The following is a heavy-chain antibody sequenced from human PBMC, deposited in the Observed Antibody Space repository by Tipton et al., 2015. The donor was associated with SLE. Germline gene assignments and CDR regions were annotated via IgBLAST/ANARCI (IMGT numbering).Heavy chain of an antibody. CDR3: ARISDFDYWSGRSGWFDP. CDR1: GGSISSRSHY. CDR2: IHYSGST. D-gene: IGHD3-3*01. V-gene: IGHV4-39*07. J-gene: IGHJ5*02. Sequence: GLVKPSETLSLTCSVSGGSISSRSHYWGWIRQPPGKGLEWIRSIHYSGSTYDNPSLKSRVTISVDTSKNQFSLKLSSVAAADTAVYYCARISDFDYWSGRSGWFDPWGQGIQVTVSS.